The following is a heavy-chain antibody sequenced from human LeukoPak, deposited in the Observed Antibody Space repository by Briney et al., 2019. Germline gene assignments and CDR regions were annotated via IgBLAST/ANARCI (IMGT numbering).Heavy chain of an antibody. V-gene: IGHV3-21*01. Sequence: GGSLRLSCAASGFTFSSYSMNWVRQAPGEGLEWVSSISSSSSYIYYADSVKGRFTISRDNAKNSLYLQMNSLRAEDTAVYYCARDPIAAAGTGGYWGQGTLVTVSS. CDR3: ARDPIAAAGTGGY. CDR1: GFTFSSYS. D-gene: IGHD6-13*01. CDR2: ISSSSSYI. J-gene: IGHJ4*02.